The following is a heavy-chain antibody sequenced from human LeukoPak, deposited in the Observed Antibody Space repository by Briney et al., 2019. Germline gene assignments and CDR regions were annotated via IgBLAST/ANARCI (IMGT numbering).Heavy chain of an antibody. J-gene: IGHJ4*02. CDR1: GFTLSSNY. CDR3: ARAAIFGVVQPFDY. Sequence: GGSLRLSCAASGFTLSSNYMSWVRQAPGKGLEWVSVIYNDGSTYYADSVKGRFTISRDNSKNTLYLQMNSLSAEDTAVYYCARAAIFGVVQPFDYWGQGTLVTVSS. D-gene: IGHD3-3*01. V-gene: IGHV3-53*01. CDR2: IYNDGST.